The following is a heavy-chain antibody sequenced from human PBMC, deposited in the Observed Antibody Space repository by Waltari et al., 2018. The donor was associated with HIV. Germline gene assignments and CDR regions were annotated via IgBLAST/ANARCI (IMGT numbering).Heavy chain of an antibody. V-gene: IGHV1-18*01. J-gene: IGHJ6*02. Sequence: QVQLVQSGAEVKKPGASVKVSCKASGYTFTSYGSSWVRQAPGPGLEWMGWISAYNGNTNYAQKLQGRVTMTTDTSTSTAYMELRSLRSDDTAMYYCARGIAVARGGPYYYYGMDVWGQGTTVTVSS. D-gene: IGHD6-19*01. CDR2: ISAYNGNT. CDR1: GYTFTSYG. CDR3: ARGIAVARGGPYYYYGMDV.